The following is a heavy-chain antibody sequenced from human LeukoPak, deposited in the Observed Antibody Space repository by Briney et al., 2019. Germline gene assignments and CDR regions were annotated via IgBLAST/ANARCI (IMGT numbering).Heavy chain of an antibody. CDR3: ARHRSSWLIDY. D-gene: IGHD6-6*01. Sequence: GGSLRLSCAASGFTVSSNYMSWVRQAPGKGLEWVSVIYSGGSTYYADSVRGRSTISRDNSKNTLYLQMNSLRAEDTAVYYCARHRSSWLIDYWGQGTLVTVSS. V-gene: IGHV3-53*01. J-gene: IGHJ4*02. CDR2: IYSGGST. CDR1: GFTVSSNY.